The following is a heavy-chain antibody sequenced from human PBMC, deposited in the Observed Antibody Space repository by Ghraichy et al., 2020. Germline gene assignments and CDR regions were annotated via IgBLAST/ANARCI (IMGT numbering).Heavy chain of an antibody. D-gene: IGHD4/OR15-4a*01. CDR2: ISGNGGRT. Sequence: GGSLRLSCAASGFTFDDYVMHWVRQAPGKGLEWVSLISGNGGRTYYADSVKGRFTISRDNSKNSLYLQLNSLRPEDSALYYCVKENYGASNGMGLTEWGQGTLVTVSS. CDR1: GFTFDDYV. V-gene: IGHV3-43D*04. CDR3: VKENYGASNGMGLTE. J-gene: IGHJ4*02.